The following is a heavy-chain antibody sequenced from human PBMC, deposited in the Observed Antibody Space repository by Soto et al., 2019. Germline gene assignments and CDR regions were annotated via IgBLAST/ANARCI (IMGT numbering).Heavy chain of an antibody. D-gene: IGHD3-22*01. CDR2: ISYSGNT. V-gene: IGHV4-30-4*01. J-gene: IGHJ4*02. Sequence: PSETLSLTCSVSGDSMNNADYLWTWIRQPPGKGLQWIGYISYSGNTFYNPSLKTRLTMSVDTSKNQFSVRLKSVTAADTAVYYCARDRAHFYETSGRLDLWGQGMLVTVSS. CDR3: ARDRAHFYETSGRLDL. CDR1: GDSMNNADYL.